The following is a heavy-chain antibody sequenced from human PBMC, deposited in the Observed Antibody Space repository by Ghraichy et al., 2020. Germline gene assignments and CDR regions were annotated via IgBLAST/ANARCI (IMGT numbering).Heavy chain of an antibody. CDR1: GFTVSSNY. Sequence: GGSLRLSCAASGFTVSSNYMSWVRQAPGKGLECVSIIYSGSSTFYTDSVKGRFTISRDNSENTLYLQMNSLRAEDTAVYYCARGVAAAGTWLYSWGQGTLVTVPS. CDR2: IYSGSST. J-gene: IGHJ5*01. V-gene: IGHV3-66*01. D-gene: IGHD6-13*01. CDR3: ARGVAAAGTWLYS.